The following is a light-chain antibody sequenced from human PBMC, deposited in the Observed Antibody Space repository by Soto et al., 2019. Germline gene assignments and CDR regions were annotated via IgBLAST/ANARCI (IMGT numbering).Light chain of an antibody. CDR1: SSDVGGYNY. V-gene: IGLV2-14*01. Sequence: QSALTQPASVSGSRGQSITISCTGTSSDVGGYNYVSWYQQHPGKAPKLMIYDVSNRPSGVSNRFSGSKSRNTASLTISGLQAEDEADYYCSSYTSSSTPVVFGGGTKLTVL. J-gene: IGLJ2*01. CDR3: SSYTSSSTPVV. CDR2: DVS.